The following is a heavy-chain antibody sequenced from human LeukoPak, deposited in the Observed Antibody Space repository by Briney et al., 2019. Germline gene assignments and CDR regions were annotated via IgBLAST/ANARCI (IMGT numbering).Heavy chain of an antibody. D-gene: IGHD2-8*01. Sequence: GGSLRLSCAASGFIFSNSAISWVRQAPGKGLEWFSAISGSGDSTYYADSVRGRFTISRDNSKNTLYLQMNSVRGEDTAVYYCVKGSTNVRPYYFDYWGQGTLVTVSS. J-gene: IGHJ4*02. CDR1: GFIFSNSA. CDR3: VKGSTNVRPYYFDY. V-gene: IGHV3-23*01. CDR2: ISGSGDST.